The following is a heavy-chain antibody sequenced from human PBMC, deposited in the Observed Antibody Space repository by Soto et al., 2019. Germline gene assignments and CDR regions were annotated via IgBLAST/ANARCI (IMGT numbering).Heavy chain of an antibody. V-gene: IGHV3-48*01. CDR1: GFILSDCA. CDR3: ARDLSWGSNWYYYMDV. J-gene: IGHJ6*03. Sequence: EVQLVESGGGLVQPGGSLRLSCATSGFILSDCAMNWVRQAPGKGLEWVSYISSSSSVIDYADSVKGRFTGSRDNARNSLYLQMNSLRAEDTAVYYCARDLSWGSNWYYYMDVWGKGTTVTFSS. D-gene: IGHD7-27*01. CDR2: ISSSSSVI.